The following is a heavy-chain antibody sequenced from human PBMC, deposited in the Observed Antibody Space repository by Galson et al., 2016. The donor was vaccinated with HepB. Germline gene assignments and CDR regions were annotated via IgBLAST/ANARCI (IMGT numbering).Heavy chain of an antibody. CDR2: ITTSSRTT. CDR1: GFTFRNYA. Sequence: SLRLSCAGSGFTFRNYAMSWVRQAPGKGLEWVSGITTSSRTTYYGDSVKGRFTISRDNSKNTLYLEVNSLRAEDTARYYCSRNMDTSLIGGVFDSWGQGTVLTVSS. CDR3: SRNMDTSLIGGVFDS. V-gene: IGHV3-23*02. J-gene: IGHJ4*02. D-gene: IGHD5-18*01.